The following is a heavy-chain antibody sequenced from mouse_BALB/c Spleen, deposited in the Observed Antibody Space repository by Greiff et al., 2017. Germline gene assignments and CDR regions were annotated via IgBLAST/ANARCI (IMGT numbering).Heavy chain of an antibody. Sequence: VQLQQSGPGLVKPSQSLSLTCTVTGYSITSDYAWNWIRQFPGNKLEWMGYISYSGSTSYNPSLKSRISITRDTSKNQFFLQLNSVTTEDTATYYCARGDGNYDWFAYWGQGTLVTVSA. J-gene: IGHJ3*01. CDR3: ARGDGNYDWFAY. V-gene: IGHV3-2*02. CDR2: ISYSGST. CDR1: GYSITSDYA. D-gene: IGHD2-1*01.